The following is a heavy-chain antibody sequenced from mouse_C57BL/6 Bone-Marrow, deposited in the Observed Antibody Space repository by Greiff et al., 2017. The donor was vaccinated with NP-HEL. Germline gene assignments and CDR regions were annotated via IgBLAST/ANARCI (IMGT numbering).Heavy chain of an antibody. V-gene: IGHV1-64*01. D-gene: IGHD1-1*01. CDR2: IHPNSGST. Sequence: QVQLQQPGAELVKPGASVKLSCKASGYTFTSYWMRWVKQRPGQGLEWIGMIHPNSGSTNYNEKFKSKATLTVDKSSSTAYMQLSSLTSEDSAVYYCARSEYYSGSSSYYFDYWGQGTTLTVSS. CDR3: ARSEYYSGSSSYYFDY. J-gene: IGHJ2*01. CDR1: GYTFTSYW.